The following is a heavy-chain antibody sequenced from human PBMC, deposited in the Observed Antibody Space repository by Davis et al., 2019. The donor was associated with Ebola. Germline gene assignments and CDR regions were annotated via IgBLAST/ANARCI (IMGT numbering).Heavy chain of an antibody. CDR3: ARTVWYDYVWGSYPHMHYFDY. CDR1: GYTFTGYY. Sequence: ASVKVSCKASGYTFTGYYMHWVRQAPGQGLEWMGWINPNSGGTNYAQKFQGWVTMTRDTSISTAYMELRSLRSDDTAVYYCARTVWYDYVWGSYPHMHYFDYWGQGTLVTVSS. CDR2: INPNSGGT. V-gene: IGHV1-2*04. D-gene: IGHD3-16*02. J-gene: IGHJ4*02.